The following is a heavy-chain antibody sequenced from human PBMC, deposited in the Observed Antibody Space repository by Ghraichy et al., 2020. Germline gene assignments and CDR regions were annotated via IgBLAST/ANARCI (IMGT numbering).Heavy chain of an antibody. V-gene: IGHV3-23*01. CDR2: ISGSGIST. CDR3: AKDFNYDFWSGYLYYGMDV. Sequence: GGSLRLSCAASGFTFSSYAMNWVRQAPGKGLEWVSAISGSGISTDYADSVKGRFTISRDNSKNTLYLQMNSLRAEDTAVYYCAKDFNYDFWSGYLYYGMDVWGQGTTFTVSS. CDR1: GFTFSSYA. J-gene: IGHJ6*02. D-gene: IGHD3-3*01.